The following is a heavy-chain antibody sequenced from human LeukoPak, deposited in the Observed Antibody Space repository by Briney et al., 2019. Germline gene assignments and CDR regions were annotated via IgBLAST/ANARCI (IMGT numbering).Heavy chain of an antibody. CDR1: GYTFTGYY. Sequence: ASVKVSCKASGYTFTGYYMHWVRQAPGQGLEWMGWISAYNGNTNYAQKLQGRVTMTTDTSTSTAYMELRSLRSDDTAVYYCARGEGSSWPNNPLDYWGQGTLVTVSS. J-gene: IGHJ4*02. CDR2: ISAYNGNT. V-gene: IGHV1-18*04. D-gene: IGHD6-13*01. CDR3: ARGEGSSWPNNPLDY.